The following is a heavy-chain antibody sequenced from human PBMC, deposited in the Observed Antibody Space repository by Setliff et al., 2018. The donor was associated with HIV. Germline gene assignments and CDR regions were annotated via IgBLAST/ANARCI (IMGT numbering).Heavy chain of an antibody. Sequence: PGGSLRLSCAASGFTFSSYGIHWVRQAPGKGLEWVALIWYDGSNKYYADSVKGRFTISRDNSKNTLYLQMNSLRAEDTAVYYCAKAFYPQYYHYYMDVWGKGTTVTVSS. V-gene: IGHV3-33*06. J-gene: IGHJ6*03. CDR1: GFTFSSYG. CDR3: AKAFYPQYYHYYMDV. CDR2: IWYDGSNK. D-gene: IGHD3-16*02.